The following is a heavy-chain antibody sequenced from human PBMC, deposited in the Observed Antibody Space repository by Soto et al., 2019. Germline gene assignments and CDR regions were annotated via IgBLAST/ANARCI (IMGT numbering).Heavy chain of an antibody. D-gene: IGHD2-15*01. J-gene: IGHJ4*02. CDR1: GDRVSSNSAA. CDR2: TYYRSKWYN. CDR3: ARDHCSGGSCYWPLYYFDY. Sequence: SQTLSLTCAISGDRVSSNSAAWNWIRQSPSRGLEWLGRTYYRSKWYNDYAVSVKSRITINPDTSKNQFSLQLNSVTPEDTAVYYCARDHCSGGSCYWPLYYFDYWGQGTLVTVSS. V-gene: IGHV6-1*01.